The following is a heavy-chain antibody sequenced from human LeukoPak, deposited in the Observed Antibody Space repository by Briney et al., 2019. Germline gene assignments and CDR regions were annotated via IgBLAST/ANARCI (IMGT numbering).Heavy chain of an antibody. CDR1: GFTFSSYS. V-gene: IGHV3-21*01. J-gene: IGHJ4*02. D-gene: IGHD5-18*01. CDR3: ARIVEGYSYGLDY. Sequence: PGGSLRLSCAASGFTFSSYSMNWVRQAPGKGLEWVSSISSSSSYIYYADSVKGRFTISRDNAKNSLYLQMNSLRAEDAAVYYCARIVEGYSYGLDYWGQGTLVTVSS. CDR2: ISSSSSYI.